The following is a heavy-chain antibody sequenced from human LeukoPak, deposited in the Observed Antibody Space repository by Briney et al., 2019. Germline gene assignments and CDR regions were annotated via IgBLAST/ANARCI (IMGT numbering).Heavy chain of an antibody. Sequence: GASLKISCKGSGYSFTSDWIGWVRQMPGKGLEWMGIIYPGDSDTRYSPSFQGQVTISADKSISTAYLQWSSLKAADTAVYYCARLGVTGESSYTWSDPWGQGTLVTVSS. J-gene: IGHJ5*02. D-gene: IGHD7-27*01. CDR3: ARLGVTGESSYTWSDP. CDR2: IYPGDSDT. V-gene: IGHV5-51*01. CDR1: GYSFTSDW.